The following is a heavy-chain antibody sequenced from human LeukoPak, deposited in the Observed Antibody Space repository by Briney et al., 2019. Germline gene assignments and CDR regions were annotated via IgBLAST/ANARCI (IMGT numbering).Heavy chain of an antibody. CDR2: IKSKTDGGTT. V-gene: IGHV3-15*01. CDR1: GFTFSNAW. J-gene: IGHJ4*02. D-gene: IGHD2-8*01. Sequence: GGSLRLSCAASGFTFSNAWMSWVRQAPGKELEWVGRIKSKTDGGTTDYAAPVKGRFTISRDDSKNTLYLQMNSLKTEDTAVYYCTTVGDIVLMVYAQDYWGQGTLVTVSS. CDR3: TTVGDIVLMVYAQDY.